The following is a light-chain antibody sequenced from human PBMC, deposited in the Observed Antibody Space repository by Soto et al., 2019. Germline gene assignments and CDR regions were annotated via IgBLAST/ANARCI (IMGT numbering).Light chain of an antibody. Sequence: DIQMTQSPSTLSASVGDRVTITCRASQSISSWLAWYQQKPGKAPKLLIYDASSLEGGVPSRFSGSGSGTELTLTISSLQPDDFATYYCQQYKSYLYTFGQGTK. CDR1: QSISSW. J-gene: IGKJ2*01. V-gene: IGKV1-5*01. CDR2: DAS. CDR3: QQYKSYLYT.